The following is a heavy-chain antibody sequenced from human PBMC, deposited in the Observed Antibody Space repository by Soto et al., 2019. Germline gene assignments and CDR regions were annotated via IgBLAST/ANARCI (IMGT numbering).Heavy chain of an antibody. D-gene: IGHD5-12*01. CDR3: AKPLYSHTGAHYYYGMDV. J-gene: IGHJ6*02. CDR2: ISGSGGST. Sequence: GGSLRLSCAASGFTFSSYAMSWVRQAPGKGLEWVSAISGSGGSTYYADSVKGRFTISRDNSKNTLYLQMNSLRAEDTAVYYCAKPLYSHTGAHYYYGMDVWGQGTTVTVSS. CDR1: GFTFSSYA. V-gene: IGHV3-23*01.